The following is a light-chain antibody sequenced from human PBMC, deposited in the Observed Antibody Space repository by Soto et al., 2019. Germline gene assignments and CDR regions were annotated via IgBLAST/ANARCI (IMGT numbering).Light chain of an antibody. CDR3: QQYGSSLYT. CDR2: GAS. Sequence: EIVLTQSPGTLSLSPGERATLSCRASQSVSSSYLAWYQQKPGQAPRLLIYGASSRATGIPDRFSGSGSGKDFTLTISRREPEDFEVYYCQQYGSSLYTLGQGTKREIK. V-gene: IGKV3-20*01. J-gene: IGKJ2*01. CDR1: QSVSSSY.